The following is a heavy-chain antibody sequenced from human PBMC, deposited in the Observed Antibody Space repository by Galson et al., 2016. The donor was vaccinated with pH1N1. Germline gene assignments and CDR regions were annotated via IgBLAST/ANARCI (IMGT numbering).Heavy chain of an antibody. CDR1: GYTFTNYG. J-gene: IGHJ4*02. V-gene: IGHV1-18*01. D-gene: IGHD3-3*01. CDR2: ISAYDGHT. CDR3: ARDEGYYSR. Sequence: SVKVSCKASGYTFTNYGISWVRQAPGQGLEWMGWISAYDGHTNYVQKFQGRVTMTTDTSTSTAYMEVWSLRSDDTAVYYWARDEGYYSRWGQGTLVTVSS.